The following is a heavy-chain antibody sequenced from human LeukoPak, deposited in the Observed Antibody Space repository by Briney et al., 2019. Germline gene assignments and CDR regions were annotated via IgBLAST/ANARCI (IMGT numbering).Heavy chain of an antibody. CDR2: INPSGGST. CDR3: AKSLGWVVPAATFYYYGMDV. CDR1: GYTFTSYY. D-gene: IGHD2-2*01. J-gene: IGHJ6*02. V-gene: IGHV1-46*01. Sequence: ASVKVSCKASGYTFTSYYMHWVRQAPGQGLEWMGIINPSGGSTSYAQKFQGRVTMTRDTSTSTVYMELSSLRSEDTAVYYCAKSLGWVVPAATFYYYGMDVWGQGTTVTVSS.